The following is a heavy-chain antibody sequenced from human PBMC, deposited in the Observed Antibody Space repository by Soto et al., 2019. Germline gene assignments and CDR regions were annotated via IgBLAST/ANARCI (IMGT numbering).Heavy chain of an antibody. V-gene: IGHV4-4*02. CDR3: ARGQVVAAQH. Sequence: SETLSLTCAVSGDSVSSRFWWSWVRQSPGKGLEWIGEIYHSGSANYNPSLKSRVTMSVDNSKNQFSLKLSSVTAADTAVYYCARGQVVAAQHWGQGTLVTVSS. D-gene: IGHD2-15*01. CDR1: GDSVSSRFW. J-gene: IGHJ4*02. CDR2: IYHSGSA.